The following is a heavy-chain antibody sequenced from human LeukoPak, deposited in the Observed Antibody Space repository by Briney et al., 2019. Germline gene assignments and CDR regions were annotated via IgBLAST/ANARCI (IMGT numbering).Heavy chain of an antibody. J-gene: IGHJ4*02. V-gene: IGHV3-23*01. D-gene: IGHD6-19*01. CDR1: GFTVSSNY. Sequence: GGSLRLSCAASGFTVSSNYMSWVRQAPGKGLEWVSAINDSGGSTYYADSVKGRFTISRDNSKNTLYLQMNSLRAEDTAVYYCAKPAISSRGWYYDYWGQGTLVTFSS. CDR2: INDSGGST. CDR3: AKPAISSRGWYYDY.